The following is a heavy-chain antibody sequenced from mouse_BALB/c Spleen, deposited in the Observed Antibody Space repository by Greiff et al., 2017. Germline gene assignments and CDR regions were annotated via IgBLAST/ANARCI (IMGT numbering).Heavy chain of an antibody. CDR1: GFNIKDTY. V-gene: IGHV14-3*02. D-gene: IGHD2-3*01. Sequence: EVQLQESGAELVKPGASVKLSCTASGFNIKDTYMHWVKQRPEQGLEWIGRIDPANGNTKYDPKFQGKATITADTSSNTAYLQLSSLTSEDTAVYYCARPGDGYWYFDVWGAGTTVTVSS. CDR3: ARPGDGYWYFDV. J-gene: IGHJ1*01. CDR2: IDPANGNT.